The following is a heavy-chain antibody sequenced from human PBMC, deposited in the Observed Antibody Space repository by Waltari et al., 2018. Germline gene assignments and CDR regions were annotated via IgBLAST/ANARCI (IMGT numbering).Heavy chain of an antibody. V-gene: IGHV4-61*02. J-gene: IGHJ6*02. D-gene: IGHD2-15*01. CDR1: GCSISSGSYY. CDR2: IYTSGST. Sequence: QVQLQESGPGLVKPSQTLSLTCTVSGCSISSGSYYWIWIRQPAGKGREWLGRIYTSGSTNHNHSLKSRVTISVDTSKNQFSLKLSSVTAADTAVYYCARDLPGAATFLSSYYYGMDVGGQGTTVTVSS. CDR3: ARDLPGAATFLSSYYYGMDV.